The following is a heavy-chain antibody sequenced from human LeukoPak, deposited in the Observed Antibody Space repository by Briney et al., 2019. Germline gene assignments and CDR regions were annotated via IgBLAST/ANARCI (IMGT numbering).Heavy chain of an antibody. CDR3: ARVGIAVAGTGFDY. V-gene: IGHV1-2*02. J-gene: IGHJ4*02. CDR2: INPNSGGT. Sequence: ASVKVSCKASGYTFTGYYMHWVRQAPGQGLEWMGWINPNSGGTNYAQKFQGRVTMTRDTSISTAYMELSRLRSDDTAVYYCARVGIAVAGTGFDYWGQGTLVTVSS. D-gene: IGHD6-19*01. CDR1: GYTFTGYY.